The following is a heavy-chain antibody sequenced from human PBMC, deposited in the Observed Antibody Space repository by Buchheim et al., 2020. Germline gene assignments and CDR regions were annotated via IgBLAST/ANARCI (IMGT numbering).Heavy chain of an antibody. D-gene: IGHD2-2*01. CDR1: GFTFSSYW. V-gene: IGHV3-74*01. J-gene: IGHJ1*01. CDR3: VRDRYCSSTSCWIEYFQH. CDR2: ISGDGSST. Sequence: EVQLVESGGGLVQPGGSLRLSCAASGFTFSSYWMHWVRQAPGKGLVWVSRISGDGSSTSYADSVKGRFTISRDNAKNTLYLQMNSLRAEDTAVYYCVRDRYCSSTSCWIEYFQHWGQGTL.